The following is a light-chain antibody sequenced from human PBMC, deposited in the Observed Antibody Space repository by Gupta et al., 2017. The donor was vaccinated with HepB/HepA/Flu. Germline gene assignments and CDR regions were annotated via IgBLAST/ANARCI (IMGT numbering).Light chain of an antibody. CDR2: QDS. CDR1: KLGDKY. J-gene: IGLJ1*01. Sequence: SYELTQPPSVSVSPGQTASITCSGDKLGDKYACWYQQKPGQSPVLVIYQDSKRPSGIPERFSGSNSGNTATLTISGTQAVDEADYYCQAWDSGTASYVFGTGTKVTVL. V-gene: IGLV3-1*01. CDR3: QAWDSGTASYV.